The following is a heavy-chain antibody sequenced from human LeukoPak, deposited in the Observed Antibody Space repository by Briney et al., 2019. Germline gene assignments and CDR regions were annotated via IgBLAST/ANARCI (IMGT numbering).Heavy chain of an antibody. CDR1: GGTFSSYA. Sequence: GASVKVSCKASGGTFSSYAISWVRQAPGQGLEWMGGIIPIFGTANYAQKFQGRVTITTDESTSTAYMELSSLRSDDTAVYYCARDPTVVAARLVYYYYGMDVWGQGTTVTVSS. V-gene: IGHV1-69*05. D-gene: IGHD2-15*01. CDR3: ARDPTVVAARLVYYYYGMDV. CDR2: IIPIFGTA. J-gene: IGHJ6*02.